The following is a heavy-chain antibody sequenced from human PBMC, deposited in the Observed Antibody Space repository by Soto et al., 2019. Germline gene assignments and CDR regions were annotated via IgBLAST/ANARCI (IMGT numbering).Heavy chain of an antibody. J-gene: IGHJ4*02. Sequence: QVQLQESGPGLVKPSETLSLTCTVSGGSISSYYWSWIRQPAGKGLEWIGRIYTSGSTNYNPSLKSRVTMSVDTSKNQFSLKLSSVTAADTAVYYCARGGADCTNGVCYTKTLDYWGQGTLVTVSS. CDR1: GGSISSYY. CDR3: ARGGADCTNGVCYTKTLDY. CDR2: IYTSGST. V-gene: IGHV4-4*07. D-gene: IGHD2-8*01.